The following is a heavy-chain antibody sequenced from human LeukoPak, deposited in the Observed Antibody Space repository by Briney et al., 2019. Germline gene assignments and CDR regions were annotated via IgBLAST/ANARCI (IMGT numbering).Heavy chain of an antibody. CDR3: AKNTKPTLVTPDF. J-gene: IGHJ4*02. Sequence: GGSLRLSCAASGFTFSSYAMSWVRQAPGKGLEWVSAISGSGGSTYYADSVKGRFTISRDNSKNTLYLQMNSLRVEDSAVYYCAKNTKPTLVTPDFWGQGTLVTVSS. CDR1: GFTFSSYA. D-gene: IGHD4-23*01. CDR2: ISGSGGST. V-gene: IGHV3-23*01.